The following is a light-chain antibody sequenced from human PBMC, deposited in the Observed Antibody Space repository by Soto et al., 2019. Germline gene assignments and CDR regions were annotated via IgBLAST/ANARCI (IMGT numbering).Light chain of an antibody. J-gene: IGLJ2*01. CDR1: TGAVTSGHY. V-gene: IGLV7-46*01. Sequence: QAVVTQEPSLTVSPGGTVTFTCGSSTGAVTSGHYPYWFQQKPGQAPRTLIYDTSHKHSWTPARFSGSLLGCKAALTLSGAQPEDEAEYYCLLFYSGVQVFGGGTKLTVL. CDR3: LLFYSGVQV. CDR2: DTS.